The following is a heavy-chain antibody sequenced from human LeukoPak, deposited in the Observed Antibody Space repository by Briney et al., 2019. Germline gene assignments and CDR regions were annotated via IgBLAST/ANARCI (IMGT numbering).Heavy chain of an antibody. J-gene: IGHJ4*02. D-gene: IGHD5-24*01. V-gene: IGHV5-51*01. CDR1: GYDFSTYW. CDR2: IYPGGSET. Sequence: GESLKISCKGLGYDFSTYWNAWVRQRPGKGLEWMGIIYPGGSETRYDPSFQGQVTISADRSTSTAYLQWSSLKASDTAMYYCARASRDGYNQNFDHWGQGTLVTVSS. CDR3: ARASRDGYNQNFDH.